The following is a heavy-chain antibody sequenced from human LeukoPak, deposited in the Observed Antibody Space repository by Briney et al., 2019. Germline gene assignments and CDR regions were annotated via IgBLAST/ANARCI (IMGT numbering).Heavy chain of an antibody. CDR3: ARGRLVRGLFISHDY. CDR1: GFTFGGYA. V-gene: IGHV3-23*01. Sequence: GGSLRLSCSASGFTFGGYAMSWVRQTPGRGLEWVSGISPSGDKTDYADSVKGRFTISRDNSKNTMYLRMNSLRAEDTAIYYCARGRLVRGLFISHDYWGQGNLVTVSS. J-gene: IGHJ4*02. D-gene: IGHD3-10*01. CDR2: ISPSGDKT.